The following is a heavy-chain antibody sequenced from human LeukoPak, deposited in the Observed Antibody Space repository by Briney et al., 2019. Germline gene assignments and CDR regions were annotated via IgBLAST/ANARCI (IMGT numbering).Heavy chain of an antibody. V-gene: IGHV3-48*04. D-gene: IGHD4-17*01. Sequence: PGGSLRLSCAASGFTFSSYSMNWVRQAPGKGLEWVSYISSSSSTIYYADSVKGRFTISRDNAKNSLYLQMNSLRAEDTAVYYCARGNEYGKGLVDYWGQGTLVTVSS. CDR1: GFTFSSYS. J-gene: IGHJ4*02. CDR2: ISSSSSTI. CDR3: ARGNEYGKGLVDY.